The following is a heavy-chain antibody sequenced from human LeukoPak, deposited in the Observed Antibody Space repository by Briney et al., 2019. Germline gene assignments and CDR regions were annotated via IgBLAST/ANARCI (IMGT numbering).Heavy chain of an antibody. Sequence: PSETLSLTCTVSGGSISSSYYYWGWIRQPPGTGLEWIGSIYYSGSTYYNPSLKSRVTISVDTSKNQFSLKLSSVTAADTAVYYCARAWVPYYYDSSGYRDAAVEYFQHWGQGTLVTVSS. J-gene: IGHJ1*01. CDR2: IYYSGST. D-gene: IGHD3-22*01. V-gene: IGHV4-39*07. CDR1: GGSISSSYYY. CDR3: ARAWVPYYYDSSGYRDAAVEYFQH.